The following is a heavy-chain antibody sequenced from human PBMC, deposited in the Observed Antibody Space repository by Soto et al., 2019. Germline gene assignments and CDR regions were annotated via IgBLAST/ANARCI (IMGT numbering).Heavy chain of an antibody. CDR2: ISTSSTTI. Sequence: EVQLVESGGGLVQPGGSLRLSCAASGLTFSSYSMNWVRQAPGKGLEWVSDISTSSTTIHYADSVKGRFTISRDSAKNSLYLQMNSLRAEDTAVYYCVMGYYFDYWGQGTLVTVSS. J-gene: IGHJ4*02. V-gene: IGHV3-48*01. D-gene: IGHD2-8*01. CDR1: GLTFSSYS. CDR3: VMGYYFDY.